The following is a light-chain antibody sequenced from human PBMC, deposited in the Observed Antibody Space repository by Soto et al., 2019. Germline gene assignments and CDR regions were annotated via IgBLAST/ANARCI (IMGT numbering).Light chain of an antibody. CDR1: SSDVGGYNF. V-gene: IGLV2-14*03. CDR2: DVS. CDR3: SSYTSINTLV. Sequence: QSVLTQPASVSGSPGQSITISCTGTSSDVGGYNFVSWYQHHPGKAPKLMIYDVSNRPSGISNRFSGSKSGNTASLTISRLQAEDEADYYCSSYTSINTLVFGTGTKVTVL. J-gene: IGLJ1*01.